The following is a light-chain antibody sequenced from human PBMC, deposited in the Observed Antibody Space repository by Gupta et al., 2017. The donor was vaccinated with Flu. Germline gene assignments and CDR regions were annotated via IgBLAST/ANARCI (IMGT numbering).Light chain of an antibody. J-gene: IGLJ3*02. CDR2: ENN. Sequence: FMLTQPHSVSDSPGRTVTISCTRSSRSIASNSVQWSQQRPGSPPTTVIFENNQRPAEVPDRFSGSIDSSANSASLTIAGRQTEDEGDYYGQSDDIAWVFGGGTKLTVL. CDR1: SRSIASNS. CDR3: QSDDIAWV. V-gene: IGLV6-57*01.